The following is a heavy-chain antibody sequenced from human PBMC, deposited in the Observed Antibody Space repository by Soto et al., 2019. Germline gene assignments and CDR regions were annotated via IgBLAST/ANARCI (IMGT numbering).Heavy chain of an antibody. CDR1: GGSFSGYY. Sequence: QVQLQQWGAGLLKPSETLSLTCAVYGGSFSGYYWSWIRQPPGKGLEWIGEINPSGSTNYTPSLKSRVTMSGDTPKNQSPLKPTSVTAADTAVYYCARGRDGGAANWGQGTLVTVSS. J-gene: IGHJ4*02. CDR3: ARGRDGGAAN. D-gene: IGHD4-17*01. CDR2: INPSGST. V-gene: IGHV4-34*01.